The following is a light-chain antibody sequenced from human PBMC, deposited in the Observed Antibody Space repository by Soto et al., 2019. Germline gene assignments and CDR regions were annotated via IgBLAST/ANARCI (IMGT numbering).Light chain of an antibody. CDR2: GAS. CDR1: QSVSSSY. CDR3: QQYGSSGT. J-gene: IGKJ1*01. V-gene: IGKV3-20*01. Sequence: EIVLPQSPGTLSLSPGASATLSCRASQSVSSSYLAWYQQKPGQAPRLLIYGASNRATGIPDRFSGSGSGTDFTLTISRLEPGDFAVYYCQQYGSSGTFGQGTKVDIK.